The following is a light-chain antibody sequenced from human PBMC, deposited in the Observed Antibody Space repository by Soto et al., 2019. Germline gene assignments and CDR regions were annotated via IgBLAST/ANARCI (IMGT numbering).Light chain of an antibody. CDR2: GAY. V-gene: IGKV3-15*01. J-gene: IGKJ1*01. CDR3: QQYNNWTWT. CDR1: QSISDT. Sequence: EIVITQSPATLSVSPGGRATLSCRASQSISDTLAWYQQKPGQAPRLLIYGAYARETGFPARFSGSGAGTDFTLTISSLQSEDFAVYYCQQYNNWTWTFGQGTKVDIK.